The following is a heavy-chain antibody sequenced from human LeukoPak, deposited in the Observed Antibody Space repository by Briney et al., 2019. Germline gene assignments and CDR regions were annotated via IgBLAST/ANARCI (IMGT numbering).Heavy chain of an antibody. V-gene: IGHV1-46*01. J-gene: IGHJ6*02. D-gene: IGHD3-3*01. CDR3: AGSTTWSGYSYGMDV. CDR1: GYTFTSYY. Sequence: ASVKVSCKASGYTFTSYYMHWVRQAPGQGLEWMGIINPSGGSTSYAQKFQGRVTMTRDTSTSTVYMELSSLRSDDTAVYYCAGSTTWSGYSYGMDVWGQGTTVTVSS. CDR2: INPSGGST.